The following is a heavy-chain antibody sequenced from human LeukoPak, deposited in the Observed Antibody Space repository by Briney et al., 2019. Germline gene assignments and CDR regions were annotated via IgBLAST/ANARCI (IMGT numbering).Heavy chain of an antibody. CDR1: GYIFTGYY. Sequence: ASVKVSCKASGYIFTGYYLHWVRQAPGQGLEWMGWINPKSGGTNYAQKFQGRVTMTRDTSISTAYMELTRLRSDDTAMYYCARGGDFYDSSGYYDDAFDIRGRGTMVTVSS. CDR3: ARGGDFYDSSGYYDDAFDI. D-gene: IGHD3-22*01. V-gene: IGHV1-2*02. J-gene: IGHJ3*02. CDR2: INPKSGGT.